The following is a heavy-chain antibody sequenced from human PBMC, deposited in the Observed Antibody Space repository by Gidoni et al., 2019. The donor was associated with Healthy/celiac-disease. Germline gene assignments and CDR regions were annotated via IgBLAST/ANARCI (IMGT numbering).Heavy chain of an antibody. D-gene: IGHD3-3*01. CDR3: ARSNTAGGATIFGVVIPNLHYYYYGMDV. J-gene: IGHJ6*02. Sequence: EVQMMESGGGLVKPGGSLRLSCAASGFTFSSYSMNCDRQPPEKRLEWVSSISSSSSCISYADTVTGRFTISRDNAKNSLYLQMNSLRAEDTAVYYCARSNTAGGATIFGVVIPNLHYYYYGMDVWGQGTTVTVSS. CDR1: GFTFSSYS. CDR2: ISSSSSCI. V-gene: IGHV3-21*01.